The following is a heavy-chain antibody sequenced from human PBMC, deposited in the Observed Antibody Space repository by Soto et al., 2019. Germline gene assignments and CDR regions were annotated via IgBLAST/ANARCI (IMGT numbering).Heavy chain of an antibody. J-gene: IGHJ4*02. CDR3: ANPYGYPKWYYFDY. D-gene: IGHD5-12*01. CDR2: ISGSGGST. V-gene: IGHV3-23*01. CDR1: GFTFSSYA. Sequence: GSLRLSCAASGFTFSSYAMSWVRQAPGKGLEWVSAISGSGGSTYYADSVKGRFTISRDNSKNTLYLQMNSLRAEDTAVYYCANPYGYPKWYYFDYWGQGTLVTVSS.